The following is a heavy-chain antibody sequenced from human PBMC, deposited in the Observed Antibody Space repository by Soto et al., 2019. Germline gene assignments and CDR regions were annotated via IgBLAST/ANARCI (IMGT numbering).Heavy chain of an antibody. CDR2: CNPTGGT. D-gene: IGHD3-3*01. CDR3: AFHITVFGLLIPPSDP. Sequence: PSGTLSLTCTVAGVAISRYDWIWIRQPPGKGLEWIPECNPTGGTHYHASLKSGVCMPVATVRNLCSVRVSSVTEADKPIYYCAFHITVFGLLIPPSDPWGQGTPVTASS. J-gene: IGHJ5*02. V-gene: IGHV4-59*04. CDR1: GVAISRYD.